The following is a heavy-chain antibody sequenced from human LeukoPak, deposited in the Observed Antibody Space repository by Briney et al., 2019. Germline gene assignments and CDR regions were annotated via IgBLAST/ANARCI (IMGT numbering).Heavy chain of an antibody. D-gene: IGHD6-13*01. CDR2: INPNSGGT. Sequence: ASVKVSCKASGYTFTGYYMHWVRQAPGQGLELMGWINPNSGGTNYAQKFQGRVTMTRDTSISTAYMELSRLRSDDTAVYYCARASSIAAAGTSEDGWFDPWGQGTLVTVSS. CDR1: GYTFTGYY. V-gene: IGHV1-2*02. CDR3: ARASSIAAAGTSEDGWFDP. J-gene: IGHJ5*02.